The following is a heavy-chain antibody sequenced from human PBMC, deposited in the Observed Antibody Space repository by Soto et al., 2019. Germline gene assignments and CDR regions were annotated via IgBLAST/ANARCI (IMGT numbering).Heavy chain of an antibody. Sequence: SETLSLTCAVYGGSFSGYYWSWIRQPPGKGLEWIGEINHSGSTNYNPSLKSRVTISVDTSKNQFSLKLSSVTAADTAVYYCAGGEVVPAASYYYYYMDVWGKGTTVTVSS. J-gene: IGHJ6*03. V-gene: IGHV4-34*01. D-gene: IGHD2-2*01. CDR3: AGGEVVPAASYYYYYMDV. CDR1: GGSFSGYY. CDR2: INHSGST.